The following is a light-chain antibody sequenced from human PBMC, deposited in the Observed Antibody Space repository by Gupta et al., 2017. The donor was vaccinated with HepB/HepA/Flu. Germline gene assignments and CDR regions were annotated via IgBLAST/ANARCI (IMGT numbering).Light chain of an antibody. CDR1: QDSDSY. CDR2: AAS. V-gene: IGKV1-16*02. Sequence: DIQMTQSPSSLSASVGDRVTITCRASQDSDSYLAWFQLKPGKAPKSLIYAASNLQSGVPSKFSGSGSGTDFTLTITSLQPEDFATYYCQQYNSYPLTFGGGTKVEIK. CDR3: QQYNSYPLT. J-gene: IGKJ4*01.